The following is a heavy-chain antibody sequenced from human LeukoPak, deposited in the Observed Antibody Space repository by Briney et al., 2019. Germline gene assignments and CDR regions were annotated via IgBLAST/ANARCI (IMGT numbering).Heavy chain of an antibody. V-gene: IGHV3-30*18. Sequence: GGSLRLSCAASGFTFSRYGMHWVRQAPGKGLEWVAVISYDGSNKYYADSVKGRFTISRDNFKNMLYLQMNSLRAEDTAVYYCAKSGGLAAAGLGYWGQGTLVTVSS. CDR2: ISYDGSNK. D-gene: IGHD6-13*01. CDR1: GFTFSRYG. CDR3: AKSGGLAAAGLGY. J-gene: IGHJ4*02.